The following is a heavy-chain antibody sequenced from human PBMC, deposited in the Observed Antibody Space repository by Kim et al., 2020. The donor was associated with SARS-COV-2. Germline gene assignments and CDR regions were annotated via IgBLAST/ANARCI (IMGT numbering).Heavy chain of an antibody. CDR3: TKGRMSLSVDSLT. CDR1: GFTFSSFA. Sequence: GGSLRLSCVASGFTFSSFAMTWVRQAPGKGLEWVSGINHRGSDTYYADSVKGRFTISRDNSKSTLFLQMNSLRVEDTALYYCTKGRMSLSVDSLTWGQGT. CDR2: INHRGSDT. V-gene: IGHV3-23*01. D-gene: IGHD2-2*01. J-gene: IGHJ5*02.